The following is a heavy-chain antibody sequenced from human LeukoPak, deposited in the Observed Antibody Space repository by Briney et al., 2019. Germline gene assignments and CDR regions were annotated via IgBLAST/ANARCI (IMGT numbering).Heavy chain of an antibody. V-gene: IGHV3-13*04. CDR1: GFTFSGYD. Sequence: GGSLRLSCAASGFTFSGYDMHWVRQPTGKGLEWVSAIGIAGDTYYPGSVKGRFTMSRENAKNSLYLQMNSLRAEDTAVYYCARGAWGVFDIWGQGTMVTVSS. CDR2: IGIAGDT. CDR3: ARGAWGVFDI. D-gene: IGHD7-27*01. J-gene: IGHJ3*02.